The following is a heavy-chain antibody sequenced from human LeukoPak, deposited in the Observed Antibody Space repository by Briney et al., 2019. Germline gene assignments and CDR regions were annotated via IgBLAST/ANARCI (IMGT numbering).Heavy chain of an antibody. Sequence: SETLSLTCTVSGGSMRSYYWSWIRQPPGKGLEWIGYIDYRGITTYNPSLKSRATISIDTSKSQFSLKLTSVTAADTAVYYCARDSTDWVAQHFDPWGQGIQVTVSS. CDR2: IDYRGIT. CDR3: ARDSTDWVAQHFDP. D-gene: IGHD3-9*01. CDR1: GGSMRSYY. V-gene: IGHV4-59*01. J-gene: IGHJ5*02.